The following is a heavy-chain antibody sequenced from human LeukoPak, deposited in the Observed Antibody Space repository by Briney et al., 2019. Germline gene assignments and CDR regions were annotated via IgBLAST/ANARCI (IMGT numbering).Heavy chain of an antibody. CDR3: AKDSAYDSSGYRDAFDI. J-gene: IGHJ3*02. V-gene: IGHV3-23*01. D-gene: IGHD3-22*01. CDR2: ISGSGGST. Sequence: PGGSLRLSCAASGFTFSSYAMSWVRQAPGKGLEWVSAISGSGGSTYYADSVKGRFTISRDNSKNTLYLQMNSLRAEDTAVYYCAKDSAYDSSGYRDAFDIWGQGTMVTVSS. CDR1: GFTFSSYA.